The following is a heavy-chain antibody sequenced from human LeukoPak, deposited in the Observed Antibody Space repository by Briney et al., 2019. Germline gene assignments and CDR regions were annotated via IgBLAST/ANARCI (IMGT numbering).Heavy chain of an antibody. J-gene: IGHJ4*02. Sequence: PGGSLRLSCAASGFTFSSYAMHWVRQAPGKGLEWVAVISYDGSNKYYADSVKGRFTISRDNSKNTLYLQMNSLRAEDTAVYYCARAPGYYDSSGSPTFDYWGQGTLVTVSS. V-gene: IGHV3-30-3*01. CDR2: ISYDGSNK. CDR3: ARAPGYYDSSGSPTFDY. D-gene: IGHD3-22*01. CDR1: GFTFSSYA.